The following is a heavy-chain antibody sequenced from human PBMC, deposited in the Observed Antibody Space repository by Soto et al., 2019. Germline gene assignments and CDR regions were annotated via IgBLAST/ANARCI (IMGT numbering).Heavy chain of an antibody. J-gene: IGHJ4*02. D-gene: IGHD6-19*01. CDR1: GDSVNSYY. V-gene: IGHV4-59*02. CDR2: MHYTGCS. Sequence: SETLSLTCSFSGDSVNSYYLIWIRQSPEKGLEWIGYMHYTGCSNYNPSLKSRVTISVDTSENQFSLRLSSVTAADTAIYYCARGRHWLDYWGQGTLVTVSS. CDR3: ARGRHWLDY.